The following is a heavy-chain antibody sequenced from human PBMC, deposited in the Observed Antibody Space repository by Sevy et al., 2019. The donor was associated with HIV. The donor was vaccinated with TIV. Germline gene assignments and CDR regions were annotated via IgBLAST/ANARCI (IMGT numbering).Heavy chain of an antibody. V-gene: IGHV4-59*01. CDR2: IFYSRST. J-gene: IGHJ6*02. CDR1: GDSISGYY. CDR3: ARGAPNYYYAMDV. Sequence: SETLSLTCTVSGDSISGYYWNWIRQPPGKGLEWIGYIFYSRSTNYSPSLKSRVTISKDTSKNQFSLKPSSVTAADTALYYCARGAPNYYYAMDVWGQGTTVTVSS.